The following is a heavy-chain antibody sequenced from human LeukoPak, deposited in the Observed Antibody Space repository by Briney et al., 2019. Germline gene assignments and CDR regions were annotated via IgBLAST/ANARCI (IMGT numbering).Heavy chain of an antibody. J-gene: IGHJ4*02. CDR2: ISYSGST. CDR1: GGSISSYY. V-gene: IGHV4-59*08. Sequence: SETLSLTCSVSGGSISSYYWSWIRQPPGKGLEWIGYISYSGSTNYNPSLKSRVTISVDTSKNQFSLKLSSVTAADTAVYYCASNRNTPEKSLDYWGQGTLVTVSS. CDR3: ASNRNTPEKSLDY. D-gene: IGHD3-16*02.